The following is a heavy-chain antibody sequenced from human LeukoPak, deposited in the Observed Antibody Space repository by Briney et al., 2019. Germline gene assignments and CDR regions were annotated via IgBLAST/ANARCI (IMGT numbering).Heavy chain of an antibody. CDR1: GGSFSGYY. V-gene: IGHV4-34*01. Sequence: SETLSLTCAVYGGSFSGYYWSWIRQPPGKGLEWIGEINHSGSTNYNPSLKSRVTISVDTSKNQFSLKLSSVTAADTAVYYCARVVQPDYWGQGTLVTVSS. J-gene: IGHJ4*02. D-gene: IGHD5-18*01. CDR3: ARVVQPDY. CDR2: INHSGST.